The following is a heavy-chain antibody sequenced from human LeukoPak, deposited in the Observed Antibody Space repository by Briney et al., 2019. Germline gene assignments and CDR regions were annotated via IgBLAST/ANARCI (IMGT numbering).Heavy chain of an antibody. J-gene: IGHJ4*02. D-gene: IGHD2-2*01. CDR2: ISGSGGST. CDR3: AKALRYCSSTSCPLYFDY. CDR1: GFTFGSYA. V-gene: IGHV3-23*01. Sequence: GGSLRLSCAASGFTFGSYAMSWVRQAPGKGLEWVSAISGSGGSTYYADSVKGRFTISRDNSKSTLYLQMNSLRAEDTAVYYCAKALRYCSSTSCPLYFDYWGQGTLVTVSS.